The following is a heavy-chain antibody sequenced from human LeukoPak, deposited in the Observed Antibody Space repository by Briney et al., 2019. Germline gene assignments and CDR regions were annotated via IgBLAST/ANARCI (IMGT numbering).Heavy chain of an antibody. V-gene: IGHV3-20*04. CDR2: ISLSGGNT. Sequence: GGSLRLSCTASGFAFDEYGMSWVRQVPGKGLEWVSGISLSGGNTGYADPLRGRFTISRDNATNSLYLQMHSLRATATDVYYCARRTYLAYWGQGTLVTVSS. J-gene: IGHJ4*02. CDR1: GFAFDEYG. CDR3: ARRTYLAY.